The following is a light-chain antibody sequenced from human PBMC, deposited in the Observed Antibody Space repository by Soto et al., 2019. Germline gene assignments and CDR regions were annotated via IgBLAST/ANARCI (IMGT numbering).Light chain of an antibody. J-gene: IGKJ1*01. Sequence: EIVLTQSPGTLSLSPGERATLSCRASQSVSSAYLAWYQDKPGQPPTLLIYAASSRVTGIPDRFSGSGSGTDFTLTISRLEPEDFAVYYCQQYGSSSTWTFGQGTKVEIK. CDR2: AAS. CDR1: QSVSSAY. V-gene: IGKV3-20*01. CDR3: QQYGSSSTWT.